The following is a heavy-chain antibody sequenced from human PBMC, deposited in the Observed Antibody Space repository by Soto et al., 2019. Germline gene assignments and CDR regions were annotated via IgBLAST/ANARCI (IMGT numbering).Heavy chain of an antibody. J-gene: IGHJ4*01. Sequence: VGSLRLSCAALGFTFSDHYMDWVRQAPGKGLEWVGRIRNKANSYTTEYAASVKGRFTISRDDSKNLLFLQMFSLKTEDTAVYYCSRAGILTTPYYFDYWGQGTLVTVSS. CDR3: SRAGILTTPYYFDY. D-gene: IGHD2-21*01. V-gene: IGHV3-72*01. CDR2: IRNKANSYTT. CDR1: GFTFSDHY.